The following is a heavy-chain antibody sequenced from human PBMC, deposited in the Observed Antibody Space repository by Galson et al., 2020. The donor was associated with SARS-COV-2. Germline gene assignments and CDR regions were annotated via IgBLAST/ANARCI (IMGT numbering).Heavy chain of an antibody. CDR3: ARGDFWSGMGLGDYYYYYMDV. Sequence: SVKLSCKASGGTFSSYAISWVRQAPGQGLEWMGGIIPIFGTANSAQKFQGRVTITADESTSTAYMELSSLRSEDTAVYDCARGDFWSGMGLGDYYYYYMDVWGKGTTVTVSS. D-gene: IGHD3-3*01. V-gene: IGHV1-69*13. J-gene: IGHJ6*03. CDR2: IIPIFGTA. CDR1: GGTFSSYA.